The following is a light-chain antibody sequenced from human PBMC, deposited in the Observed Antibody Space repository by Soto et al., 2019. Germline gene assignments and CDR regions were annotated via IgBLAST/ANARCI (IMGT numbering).Light chain of an antibody. V-gene: IGLV2-11*01. J-gene: IGLJ1*01. CDR2: DVS. Sequence: QSALTQPRSVSGSPGQSITISCTGTSSDVGGYNYVSWYRQHPGKAPKLMIYDVSKRPSGVPDRFSGSKSGNTASLTISGRQAEDEAEYCCSYAGSYTHYVCGTGTKVTVL. CDR1: SSDVGGYNY. CDR3: CSYAGSYTHYV.